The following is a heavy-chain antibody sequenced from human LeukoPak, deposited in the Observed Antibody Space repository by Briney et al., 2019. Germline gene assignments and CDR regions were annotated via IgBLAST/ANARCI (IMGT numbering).Heavy chain of an antibody. CDR1: GFTFSSYS. CDR3: ARDISYGPTHDAFDI. CDR2: ISSSSSYI. J-gene: IGHJ3*02. Sequence: GGSLRLSCAASGFTFSSYSMNWVRQAPGKGLEWVSSISSSSSYIYYADSVKGRLTISRDNAKNSLYLQMNSLRAEDTAVYYCARDISYGPTHDAFDIWGQGTMVTVSS. D-gene: IGHD5-18*01. V-gene: IGHV3-21*01.